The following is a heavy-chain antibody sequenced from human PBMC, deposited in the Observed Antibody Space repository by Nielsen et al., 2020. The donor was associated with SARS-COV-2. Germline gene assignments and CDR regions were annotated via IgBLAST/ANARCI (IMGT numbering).Heavy chain of an antibody. CDR1: GYTFSTYY. Sequence: ASVKVSCKTSGYTFSTYYIHWVRQAPGQGLEWMGIINPSDDRATYTQRFRGRLTMTSDTSTSTVYMELSSLRSDDTALYYCARNEYSYGSGIHYWGQGTQLTVSS. J-gene: IGHJ4*02. D-gene: IGHD3-10*01. CDR3: ARNEYSYGSGIHY. V-gene: IGHV1-46*01. CDR2: INPSDDRA.